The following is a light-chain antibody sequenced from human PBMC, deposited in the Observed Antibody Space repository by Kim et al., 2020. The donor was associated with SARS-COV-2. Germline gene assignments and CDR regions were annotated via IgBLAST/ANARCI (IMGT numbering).Light chain of an antibody. V-gene: IGLV2-8*01. CDR1: GSYVGGYNY. Sequence: GQSVTIACTEPGSYVGGYNYVSWYQPHPGKAPKLMIYEVTKRPSGVPDRFSGSKSGNTASLTVSGLQAEDEADYYCSSYAGSNNLVFGGGTQLTVL. CDR2: EVT. J-gene: IGLJ2*01. CDR3: SSYAGSNNLV.